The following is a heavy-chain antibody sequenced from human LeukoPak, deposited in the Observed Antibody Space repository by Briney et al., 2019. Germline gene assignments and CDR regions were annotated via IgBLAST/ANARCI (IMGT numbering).Heavy chain of an antibody. J-gene: IGHJ4*02. CDR3: ARGDRGVTKLDY. V-gene: IGHV4-34*01. CDR1: GGSFSGHY. Sequence: SETLPLTCAVYGGSFSGHYWSWIRQPPGKGLEWIGEINHSGSTNYNPSLKSRVTISVDKSKNQFSLKLSSVTAADTAVYYCARGDRGVTKLDYWGQGTLVTVSS. D-gene: IGHD3-10*01. CDR2: INHSGST.